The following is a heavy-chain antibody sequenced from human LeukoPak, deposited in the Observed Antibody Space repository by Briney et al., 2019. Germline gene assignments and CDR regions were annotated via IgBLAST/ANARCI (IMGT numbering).Heavy chain of an antibody. CDR3: ARGEDYYYMDV. J-gene: IGHJ6*03. CDR2: ISSSSSYI. Sequence: GSLRLSCAASGFTFSSYSMNWVRPAPGKGLEWVSSISSSSSYIYYADSVKGRFTISRDNAKNSLYLQMNSLRAEDTAVYYCARGEDYYYMDVWGKGTTVTVSS. D-gene: IGHD1-26*01. V-gene: IGHV3-21*01. CDR1: GFTFSSYS.